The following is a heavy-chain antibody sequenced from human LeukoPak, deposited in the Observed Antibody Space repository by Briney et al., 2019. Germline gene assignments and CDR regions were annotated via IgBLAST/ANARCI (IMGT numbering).Heavy chain of an antibody. J-gene: IGHJ4*02. D-gene: IGHD5-18*01. CDR2: ISYVGSNK. CDR3: AKSPGYSYGHGDY. Sequence: PGGSLRLSCAASGFTFSSYGMHWVRQAPGKGLEWVAVISYVGSNKYYADSVKGRFTISRDNSKNTLYLQMNSLRAEDTAVYYCAKSPGYSYGHGDYWGQGTLVTVSS. V-gene: IGHV3-30*18. CDR1: GFTFSSYG.